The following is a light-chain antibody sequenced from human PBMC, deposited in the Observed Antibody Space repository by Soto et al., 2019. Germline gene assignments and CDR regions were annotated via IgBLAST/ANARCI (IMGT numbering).Light chain of an antibody. CDR3: SSYTSSSTL. CDR2: EGS. V-gene: IGLV2-14*02. J-gene: IGLJ1*01. Sequence: QSVLTQPASVSGSPGQSITISCTGTSSDVGSYNLVSWYQQQPGKAPKLMIYEGSKRPSGVSDRFSGSKSGNTASLTISGLQAEDEADYYCSSYTSSSTLFGTGTKVTVL. CDR1: SSDVGSYNL.